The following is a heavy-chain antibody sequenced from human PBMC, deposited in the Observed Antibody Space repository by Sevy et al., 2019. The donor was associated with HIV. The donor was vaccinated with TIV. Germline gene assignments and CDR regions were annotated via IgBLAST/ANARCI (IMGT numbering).Heavy chain of an antibody. V-gene: IGHV3-7*01. J-gene: IGHJ4*02. D-gene: IGHD3-16*01. Sequence: GGSLRLSCAASGFTFSANWMNWVRQAPGKGLEWVANIKGDGSDKDYVDSVEGRFNMSRDNAKNLLYLQMNSLRVEDTAVYYCAHETFGRFESWGQGTLVTVSS. CDR3: AHETFGRFES. CDR2: IKGDGSDK. CDR1: GFTFSANW.